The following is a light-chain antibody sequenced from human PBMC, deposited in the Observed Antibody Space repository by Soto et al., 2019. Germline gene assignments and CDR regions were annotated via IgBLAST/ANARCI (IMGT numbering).Light chain of an antibody. CDR2: GAS. J-gene: IGKJ5*01. Sequence: DIQMTQSPSSLSASVGDRVTITCRAGQAISSYLNWYQHKPGTAPRLLVYGASRLQSGVPSRFSGSGSWTHFTRTISALQPEDLATYYCQQSHTTPTTFGQGTRVDIK. V-gene: IGKV1-39*01. CDR3: QQSHTTPTT. CDR1: QAISSY.